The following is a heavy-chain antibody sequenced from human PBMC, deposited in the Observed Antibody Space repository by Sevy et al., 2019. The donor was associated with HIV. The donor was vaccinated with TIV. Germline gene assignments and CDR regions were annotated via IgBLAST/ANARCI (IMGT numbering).Heavy chain of an antibody. D-gene: IGHD7-27*01. CDR1: GFTFSDYY. CDR3: AREITGDDAFDX. CDR2: ISSSGSAI. J-gene: IGHJ3*02. V-gene: IGHV3-11*01. Sequence: GGSLRLSCAASGFTFSDYYMSWIRQAPGKGLEWVXYISSSGSAIFHADSVKGRFTISRDNAKNSLYLQMNSLRAEDTAIYYCAREITGDDAFDXWGQGTMVTVSS.